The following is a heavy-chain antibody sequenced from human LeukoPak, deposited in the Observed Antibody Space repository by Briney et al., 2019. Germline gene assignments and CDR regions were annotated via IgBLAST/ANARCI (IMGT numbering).Heavy chain of an antibody. CDR3: ASIIRYYYDSSGFPSG. CDR1: GFTFSTYG. D-gene: IGHD3-22*01. Sequence: LGGSLRLSCAASGFTFSTYGMYWVRQAPGKGLEWVSSISSSSSYIYYADSVKGRFTISRDNAKNSLYLQMNSLRAEDTAVYYCASIIRYYYDSSGFPSGWGQGTLVTVSS. CDR2: ISSSSSYI. V-gene: IGHV3-21*01. J-gene: IGHJ4*02.